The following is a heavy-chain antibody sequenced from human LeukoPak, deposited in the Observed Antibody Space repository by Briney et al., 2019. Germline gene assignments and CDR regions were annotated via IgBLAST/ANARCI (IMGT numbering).Heavy chain of an antibody. J-gene: IGHJ4*02. CDR3: ARGRGVVVPAAIGDSDY. Sequence: SQTLSLTCTVSGGSISSGSYYWRWIRQPAGKGLEWIGRIYTSGSTNYNPSLKSRVTISVDTSKNQFSLKLSSVTAADTAVYYCARGRGVVVPAAIGDSDYWGQGTLVTVSS. CDR1: GGSISSGSYY. D-gene: IGHD2-2*02. V-gene: IGHV4-61*02. CDR2: IYTSGST.